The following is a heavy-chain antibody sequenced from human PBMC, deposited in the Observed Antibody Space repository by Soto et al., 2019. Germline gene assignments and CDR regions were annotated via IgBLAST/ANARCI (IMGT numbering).Heavy chain of an antibody. CDR2: IYYSGST. J-gene: IGHJ3*02. D-gene: IGHD3-10*01. CDR3: ARDHLLPDRGAFDI. V-gene: IGHV4-31*03. Sequence: QVQLQESGPGLVKPSQTLSLTCTVSGGSISSGGYYWSWIRQHPGKGLEWIGYIYYSGSTYYNPSLKSRVTRSVDTSKNQFSLKLSSVTAADTAVYYCARDHLLPDRGAFDIWGQGTMVTVSS. CDR1: GGSISSGGYY.